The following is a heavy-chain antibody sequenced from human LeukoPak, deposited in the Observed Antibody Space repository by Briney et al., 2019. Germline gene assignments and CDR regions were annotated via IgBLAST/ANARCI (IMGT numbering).Heavy chain of an antibody. CDR1: GGSFSGYY. D-gene: IGHD3-9*01. V-gene: IGHV4-34*01. J-gene: IGHJ4*02. Sequence: SETLSLTCAVYGGSFSGYYWSWIRQPPGKGLEWIGEINHSGSTNYNPSLKSRVTISVDTSKNQFSLKLSSVTVADTAVYYCARVLTGLGYWGQGTLVTVSS. CDR2: INHSGST. CDR3: ARVLTGLGY.